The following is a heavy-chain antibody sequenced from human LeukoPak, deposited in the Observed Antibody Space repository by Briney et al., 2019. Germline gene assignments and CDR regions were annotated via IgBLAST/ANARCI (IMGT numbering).Heavy chain of an antibody. CDR2: ISYDGSNK. CDR1: GFTFSSYA. J-gene: IGHJ4*02. CDR3: ARTTYYYDSSGYHYFDY. Sequence: GGSLRLSCAASGFTFSSYAMHWVRQAPGKGLEWGAVISYDGSNKYYADSVKGRFTISRDNSKNTLYLQMNSLRAEDTAVYYCARTTYYYDSSGYHYFDYWGQGTLVTVSS. V-gene: IGHV3-30-3*01. D-gene: IGHD3-22*01.